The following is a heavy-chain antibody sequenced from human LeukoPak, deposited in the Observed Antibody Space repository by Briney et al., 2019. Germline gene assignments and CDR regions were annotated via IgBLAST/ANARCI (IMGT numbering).Heavy chain of an antibody. D-gene: IGHD3-10*01. V-gene: IGHV4-39*01. Sequence: SETLSLTCTVSGGSIRSSYYYWGWTRQPPGKGLEWIGSIYDSGSTYYNPSLKSRVTISVDTSKNQFSLTLNSVTAADTAVYYRARHYGPWGQGTLVTVSS. CDR3: ARHYGP. J-gene: IGHJ5*02. CDR1: GGSIRSSYYY. CDR2: IYDSGST.